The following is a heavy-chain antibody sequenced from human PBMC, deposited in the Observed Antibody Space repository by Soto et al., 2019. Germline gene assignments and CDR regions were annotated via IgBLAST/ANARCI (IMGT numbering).Heavy chain of an antibody. J-gene: IGHJ4*02. D-gene: IGHD2-2*01. V-gene: IGHV3-7*01. Sequence: GGSLRLSCAASGFTFSSYWMSWVRQAPGKGLEWVANIKGDGSETYYVDSVKGRFTISRDNAKTSLFLQMNSLRAEDTAVYYCAREGRGYCASTSCPRIWGQGALVTVSS. CDR3: AREGRGYCASTSCPRI. CDR1: GFTFSSYW. CDR2: IKGDGSET.